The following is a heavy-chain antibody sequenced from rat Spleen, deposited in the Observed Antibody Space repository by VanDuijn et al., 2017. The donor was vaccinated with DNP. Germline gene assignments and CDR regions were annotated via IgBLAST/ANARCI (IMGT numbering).Heavy chain of an antibody. J-gene: IGHJ1*01. CDR3: ARGSGTYYWYFDF. Sequence: EVQLVESGGGLVQPGRSLKLSCAASGFTFSFYGMAWVRQAPKKGLEWVATISYDGDRTYYRDSVKGRFTISRDDAKSTLYLQMNSLRSEDTATYYCARGSGTYYWYFDFWGPGTMVTVSS. D-gene: IGHD5-1*01. CDR2: ISYDGDRT. V-gene: IGHV5-7*01. CDR1: GFTFSFYG.